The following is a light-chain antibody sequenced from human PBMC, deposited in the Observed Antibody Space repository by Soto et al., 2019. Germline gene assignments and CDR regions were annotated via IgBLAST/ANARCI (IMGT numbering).Light chain of an antibody. CDR2: DAS. J-gene: IGKJ5*01. V-gene: IGKV1-5*01. CDR3: QEDNSYSIT. Sequence: DIQMTQSPYSLSAYVGDRVTITCRASQSISTYLNWYQQKPGKAPKLLIYDASSLESGVPSRFSGSGSGTEFTLTISSLQPDDFASYYCQEDNSYSITFGQGTRLEIK. CDR1: QSISTY.